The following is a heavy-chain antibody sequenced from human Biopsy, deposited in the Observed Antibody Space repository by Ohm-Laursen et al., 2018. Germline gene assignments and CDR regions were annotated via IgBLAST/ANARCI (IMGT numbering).Heavy chain of an antibody. J-gene: IGHJ5*02. D-gene: IGHD2/OR15-2a*01. Sequence: SDTLSLTCAVYGGSFSGYYWSWIRQPPGKGLEWIGEINHSGSTNFNPSFKSRVTISVDTSKNQFSLKLSSVTAADTAVYYCAVKGYFSTSFDPWGQGTLVTVSS. V-gene: IGHV4-34*01. CDR3: AVKGYFSTSFDP. CDR1: GGSFSGYY. CDR2: INHSGST.